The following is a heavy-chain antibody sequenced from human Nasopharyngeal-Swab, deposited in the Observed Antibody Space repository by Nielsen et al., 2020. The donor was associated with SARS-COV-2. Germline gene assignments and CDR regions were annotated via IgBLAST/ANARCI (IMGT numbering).Heavy chain of an antibody. Sequence: GESLKISCAASGFTFSSYGMHWVRQAPGKGLEWVAVISYDGSNKYYADSVKGRFTVSRDNSKNTLYLQMNSLRAEDTAVYYCAKGSGLIVIAVVNFDYWGQGTLVTVSS. CDR3: AKGSGLIVIAVVNFDY. J-gene: IGHJ4*02. D-gene: IGHD6-19*01. V-gene: IGHV3-30*18. CDR2: ISYDGSNK. CDR1: GFTFSSYG.